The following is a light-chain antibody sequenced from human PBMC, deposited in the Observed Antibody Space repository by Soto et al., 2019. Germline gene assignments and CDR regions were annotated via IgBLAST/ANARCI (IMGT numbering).Light chain of an antibody. CDR3: QQYGPSPPYT. Sequence: EIVLTQSPDTLSLSPGGRATLSCRASRSFASSYLAWYQQRPGQAPRLLIYAASSRATAIPDRFSGSGSGTDFTLTISRLEPEDSAVYFCQQYGPSPPYTFGQGTKVEI. J-gene: IGKJ2*01. V-gene: IGKV3-20*01. CDR2: AAS. CDR1: RSFASSY.